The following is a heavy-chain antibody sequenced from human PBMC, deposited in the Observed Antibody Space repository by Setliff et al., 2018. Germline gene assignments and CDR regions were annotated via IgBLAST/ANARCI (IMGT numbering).Heavy chain of an antibody. CDR1: GYTFTSYD. V-gene: IGHV1-46*01. CDR3: ARDLPLYYYDSSGQRGRAFDI. J-gene: IGHJ3*02. D-gene: IGHD3-22*01. CDR2: INPSGGST. Sequence: GASVKVSCKASGYTFTSYDMHWVRQAPGQGLEWMGIINPSGGSTSYAQKFQGRVTMTRDTSTSTVYMELSSLRSEDTAVYYCARDLPLYYYDSSGQRGRAFDIWGQGTMVTVSS.